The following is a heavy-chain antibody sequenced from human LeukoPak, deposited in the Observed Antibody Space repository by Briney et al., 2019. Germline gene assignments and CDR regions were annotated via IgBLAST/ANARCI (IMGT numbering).Heavy chain of an antibody. V-gene: IGHV3-23*01. CDR2: ISGSGGST. Sequence: GASLRLSCAASGFTLSSYAMSWVRQAPGKGLEWVSAISGSGGSTYYADSVKGRFTISRDNSKNTLYLQMNSLRAEDTAVYYCAKGPATHDAFDIWGQGTMVTVSS. D-gene: IGHD1-26*01. CDR3: AKGPATHDAFDI. J-gene: IGHJ3*02. CDR1: GFTLSSYA.